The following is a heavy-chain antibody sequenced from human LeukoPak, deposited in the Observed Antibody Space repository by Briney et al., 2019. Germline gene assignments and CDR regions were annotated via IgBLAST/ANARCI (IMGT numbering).Heavy chain of an antibody. CDR1: GFTFRSYE. CDR2: ISSSGSTI. J-gene: IGHJ4*02. CDR3: ARDNGNKYYFDY. D-gene: IGHD2-8*01. Sequence: GGSLRLSCGASGFTFRSYEMNWVRQAPGKGLEWVSYISSSGSTIYYADSVKGRFTISRDNAKKSLYLQMNSLRAEDTAVYYCARDNGNKYYFDYWGQGTLVTVSS. V-gene: IGHV3-48*03.